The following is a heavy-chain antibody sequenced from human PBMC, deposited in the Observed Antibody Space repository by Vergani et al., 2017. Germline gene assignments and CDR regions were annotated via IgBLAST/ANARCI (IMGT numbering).Heavy chain of an antibody. J-gene: IGHJ6*02. CDR3: AKANPRNSXYDYLYYYHAMDV. V-gene: IGHV3-23*01. CDR1: GFTFNHYA. CDR2: ISGSGGST. Sequence: EVQLLESGGDLVQPGGSLRLSCAASGFTFNHYAMNWVRQAPGKELEWVSGISGSGGSTYYAGSVKGRFTISRDSSKNTLYLQMNSLSAGDTAVYYCAKANPRNSXYDYLYYYHAMDVWGQGTTVTVSS. D-gene: IGHD5-12*01.